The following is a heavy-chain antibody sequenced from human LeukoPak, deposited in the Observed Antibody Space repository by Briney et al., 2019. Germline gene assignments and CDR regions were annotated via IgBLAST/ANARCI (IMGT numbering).Heavy chain of an antibody. Sequence: GGSLSLSCAASGFTFSSYSMNGVRQAPGKGLEWVSSISSSSRYIYYADSVKRRFTNSRDNAKNSLYLQMNSLRAEDTAVYYCARDADSSSWSMYYYYGMDVWGQGTTVTVSS. CDR1: GFTFSSYS. D-gene: IGHD6-13*01. V-gene: IGHV3-21*01. J-gene: IGHJ6*02. CDR3: ARDADSSSWSMYYYYGMDV. CDR2: ISSSSRYI.